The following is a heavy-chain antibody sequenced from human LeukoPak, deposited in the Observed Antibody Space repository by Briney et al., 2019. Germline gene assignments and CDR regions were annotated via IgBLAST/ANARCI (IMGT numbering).Heavy chain of an antibody. J-gene: IGHJ4*02. Sequence: SETLSLTCAVYGGSFSGYYWTWIRQPPGKGLEWIGYIYDSWNTIYNPSLNSRITISVDTSKNQLSLNLNSVTAADTAVYYCARGALHSRGWPYFDFWGQGTLVTVSS. CDR3: ARGALHSRGWPYFDF. CDR2: IYDSWNT. D-gene: IGHD6-19*01. V-gene: IGHV4-59*01. CDR1: GGSFSGYY.